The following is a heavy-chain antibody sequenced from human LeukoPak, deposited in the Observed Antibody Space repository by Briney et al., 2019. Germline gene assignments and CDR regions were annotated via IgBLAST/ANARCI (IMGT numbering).Heavy chain of an antibody. CDR1: GFTFSNAW. CDR2: IKSKTDGGTT. Sequence: GGSLRLSCAASGFTFSNAWRSWVRQAPGRGLEWVGRIKSKTDGGTTDYDAPVKGRFTISRDDSKNTLYLQMNSLKTEDTAVYYCTTDPPQLWLIYWGQGTLVTVSS. V-gene: IGHV3-15*01. D-gene: IGHD5-18*01. J-gene: IGHJ4*02. CDR3: TTDPPQLWLIY.